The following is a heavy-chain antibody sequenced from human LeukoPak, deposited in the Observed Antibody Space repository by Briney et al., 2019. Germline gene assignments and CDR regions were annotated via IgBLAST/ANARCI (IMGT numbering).Heavy chain of an antibody. V-gene: IGHV1-8*01. CDR2: MSPNSGNT. CDR3: ARVRNTIFGVVINRPRDYYYYGMDV. D-gene: IGHD3-3*01. Sequence: PMASVKVSCKASGYTFTSYDINWVRQATGQGLEWMGWMSPNSGNTGYAQKFQGRVTITRDTSASTAYMELSSLRSEDTAVYYCARVRNTIFGVVINRPRDYYYYGMDVWGQGTTVTVSS. J-gene: IGHJ6*02. CDR1: GYTFTSYD.